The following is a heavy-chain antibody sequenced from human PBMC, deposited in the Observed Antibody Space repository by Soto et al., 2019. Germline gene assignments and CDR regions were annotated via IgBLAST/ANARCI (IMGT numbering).Heavy chain of an antibody. J-gene: IGHJ6*03. CDR2: IYYSGST. V-gene: IGHV4-59*08. Sequence: SETLSLTCTVSGGSISSYYWSWIRQPPGKGLEWIGYIYYSGSTNYNPSLKSRVTISVDTSKNQFSLKLSSVTAADTAVYYCASQSEFGYYYYYMDVWGKGTTVTVSS. CDR1: GGSISSYY. D-gene: IGHD3-10*01. CDR3: ASQSEFGYYYYYMDV.